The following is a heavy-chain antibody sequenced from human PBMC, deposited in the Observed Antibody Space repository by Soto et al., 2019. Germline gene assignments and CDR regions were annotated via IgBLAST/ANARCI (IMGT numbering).Heavy chain of an antibody. CDR2: IHYSGNT. CDR3: ARQRDQYCYSTSCHNPYYFDY. V-gene: IGHV4-59*08. J-gene: IGHJ4*02. CDR1: GGSISSYY. Sequence: SETLSLTCTDSGGSISSYYWSWIWQPPGKGLEWIGFIHYSGNTKYNTSLTSRVTILLDTSKNQFSLKLSSVTAADTAVYYCARQRDQYCYSTSCHNPYYFDYWGQGTLVTVSS. D-gene: IGHD2-2*01.